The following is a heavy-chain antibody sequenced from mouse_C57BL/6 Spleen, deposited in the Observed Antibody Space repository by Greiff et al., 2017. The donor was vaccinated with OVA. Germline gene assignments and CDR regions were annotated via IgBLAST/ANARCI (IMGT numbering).Heavy chain of an antibody. CDR1: GYTFTDYY. J-gene: IGHJ4*01. CDR2: INPNNGGT. Sequence: VQLQQSGPELVKPGASVKISCKASGYTFTDYYMNWVKQSHGKSLEWIGDINPNNGGTSYNQKFKGKATLTVDKSSSTAYMELRSLTSEDSAVYYCARTILVYAMDYWGQGTSVTVSS. V-gene: IGHV1-26*01. CDR3: ARTILVYAMDY.